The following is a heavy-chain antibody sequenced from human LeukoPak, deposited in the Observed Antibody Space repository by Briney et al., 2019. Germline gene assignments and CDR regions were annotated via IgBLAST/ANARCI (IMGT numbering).Heavy chain of an antibody. J-gene: IGHJ4*02. V-gene: IGHV3-53*01. Sequence: GGSLRLSCAASGFTVSSNYMNWVRQAPGKGLEWVSVIYGTSSTYYADSVKGRFTISRDNSKNTLYLQMNSLRAEDTAVYYCARGPYYYDSSGYYPPYYFDYWGQGTLVTVSS. CDR2: IYGTSST. CDR3: ARGPYYYDSSGYYPPYYFDY. CDR1: GFTVSSNY. D-gene: IGHD3-22*01.